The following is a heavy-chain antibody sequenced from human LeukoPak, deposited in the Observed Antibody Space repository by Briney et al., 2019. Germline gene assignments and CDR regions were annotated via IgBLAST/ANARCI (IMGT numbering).Heavy chain of an antibody. Sequence: PGGSLRLSCAASGFTFSSYWMSWVRQAPGKGLEWVSYISSSSSTIYYADSVKGRFTISRDNAKNSLYLQMNSLRAEDTAVYYCASFKIAGYWGQGTLVTVSS. V-gene: IGHV3-48*01. CDR1: GFTFSSYW. J-gene: IGHJ4*02. CDR3: ASFKIAGY. D-gene: IGHD3-22*01. CDR2: ISSSSSTI.